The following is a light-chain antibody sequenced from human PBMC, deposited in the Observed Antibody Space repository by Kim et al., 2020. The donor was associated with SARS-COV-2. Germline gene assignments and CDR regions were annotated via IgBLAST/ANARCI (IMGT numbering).Light chain of an antibody. CDR2: EVN. V-gene: IGLV2-8*01. Sequence: QSALTQPPSASGSRGQSVTISCTGTSSDVGGYNYVSWFQHHPGKAPTLMIYEVNKRPSGVPDRFSGSKSGNTASLTVSGLQAEDETAYYCSSYAGSNNWVFGGGTKLTVL. J-gene: IGLJ3*02. CDR1: SSDVGGYNY. CDR3: SSYAGSNNWV.